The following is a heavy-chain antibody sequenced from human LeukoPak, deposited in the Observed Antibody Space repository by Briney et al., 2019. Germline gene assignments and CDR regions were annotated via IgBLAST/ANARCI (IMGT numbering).Heavy chain of an antibody. CDR2: IYHSGST. D-gene: IGHD1-1*01. CDR3: ARQGWNHAFDI. CDR1: GYSINSGYY. Sequence: SETLSLTCAVSGYSINSGYYWGWIRQPPGKGLEWIGSIYHSGSTYYNPSLKSRVTISVDTSKNQFSLKLSSVTAADTAVYYCARQGWNHAFDIWGQGTMVTVSS. J-gene: IGHJ3*02. V-gene: IGHV4-38-2*01.